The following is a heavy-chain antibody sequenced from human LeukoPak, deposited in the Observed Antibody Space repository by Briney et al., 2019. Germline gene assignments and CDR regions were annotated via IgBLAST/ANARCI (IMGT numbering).Heavy chain of an antibody. J-gene: IGHJ4*02. Sequence: PGRSLRLSCAASGFTFSSYAMHWVRQAPGKGLEWVAVISYDGSNKYYADSVKGRFTISRDNSKNTLYLQMNSLGAEDTAVYHCARDLLDTAMAAFDYWGQGTLVTVSS. V-gene: IGHV3-30*04. CDR1: GFTFSSYA. D-gene: IGHD5-18*01. CDR2: ISYDGSNK. CDR3: ARDLLDTAMAAFDY.